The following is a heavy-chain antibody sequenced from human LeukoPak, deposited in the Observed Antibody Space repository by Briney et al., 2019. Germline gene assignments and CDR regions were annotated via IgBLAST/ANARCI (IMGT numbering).Heavy chain of an antibody. CDR1: GGSISSYY. J-gene: IGHJ5*02. D-gene: IGHD3-3*01. Sequence: KPSETLSLTCTVSGGSISSYYWSWIRQPPGKGLEWIGYIYYSGSTNYNPSLKSRVTISVDTSKNQFSLKLSSVTAADTAVYYCARDHNFGVDSGGLGFDPWGQGTLVTVSS. CDR3: ARDHNFGVDSGGLGFDP. V-gene: IGHV4-59*01. CDR2: IYYSGST.